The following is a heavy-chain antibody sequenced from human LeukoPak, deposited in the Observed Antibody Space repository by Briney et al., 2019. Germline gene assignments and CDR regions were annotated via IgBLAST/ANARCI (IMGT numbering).Heavy chain of an antibody. V-gene: IGHV4-30-2*01. J-gene: IGHJ4*02. CDR1: GGSISSGGYY. CDR2: IYHSGST. D-gene: IGHD3-3*01. CDR3: ARGVSDFWSGLDAYAPDH. Sequence: PSETLSLTCTVSGGSISSGGYYWSWIQQPPGKGLEWIGYIYHSGSTYYNPSLKSRVTISVDRPKNQFSLKLSSVTAADTAVYYCARGVSDFWSGLDAYAPDHWGQGTLVTVSS.